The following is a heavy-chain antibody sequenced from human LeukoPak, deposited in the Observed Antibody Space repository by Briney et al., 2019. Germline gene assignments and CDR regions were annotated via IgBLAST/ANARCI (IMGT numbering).Heavy chain of an antibody. V-gene: IGHV4-31*03. CDR2: IYYSGSS. Sequence: PSETLSLTCTVSGGSINNGGYYWSWIRQYPGKGLEWIGYIYYSGSSYYNPSLRSRVTISVDRSKNQFSLKLSSVTAADTAVYYCARAHSSGYDFDYWGQGTLVTVSS. CDR1: GGSINNGGYY. D-gene: IGHD3-22*01. CDR3: ARAHSSGYDFDY. J-gene: IGHJ4*02.